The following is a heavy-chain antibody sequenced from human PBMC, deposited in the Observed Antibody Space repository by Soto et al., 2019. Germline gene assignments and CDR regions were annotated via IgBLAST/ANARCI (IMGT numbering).Heavy chain of an antibody. CDR2: IWFDGSNK. Sequence: QVQLVESGGGVVQPGRSLRLSCAASGFTFSRYGMHWVRQAPGKGLQWVAVIWFDGSNKFYADSVTGRFTISRDNSNNMLYLQMNCLRAEDTAVYYCARATNSQFDPWGQGTLVTVSS. CDR3: ARATNSQFDP. CDR1: GFTFSRYG. D-gene: IGHD1-26*01. J-gene: IGHJ5*02. V-gene: IGHV3-33*01.